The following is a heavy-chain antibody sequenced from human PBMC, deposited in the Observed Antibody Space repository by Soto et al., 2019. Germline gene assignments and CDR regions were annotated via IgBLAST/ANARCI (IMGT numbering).Heavy chain of an antibody. CDR1: GFTFDEFS. J-gene: IGHJ4*02. CDR2: ISWNNHVI. D-gene: IGHD2-15*01. V-gene: IGHV3-9*01. Sequence: VELVESGGGLIQPGRSLRLSCAASGFTFDEFSMHWVRQVPGKGPEWVSGISWNNHVIGDAGFVKGRFTISRDNAKNSLFLQMNGLRSEDTALYYCAKDDHCSGGGCYGGFDSWGQGVLVTVSP. CDR3: AKDDHCSGGGCYGGFDS.